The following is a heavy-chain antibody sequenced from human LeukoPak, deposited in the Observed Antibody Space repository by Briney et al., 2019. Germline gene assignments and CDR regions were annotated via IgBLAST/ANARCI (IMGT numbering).Heavy chain of an antibody. J-gene: IGHJ4*02. CDR3: AKSQWLAY. V-gene: IGHV3-30-3*01. Sequence: GGSLRLSCAASGFTFSSYAMHWVRQAPGKGLEWVAVISYDGSNKYYADSVKGRFTISRDNSKNTLYLQMNSLRAEDTAVYYCAKSQWLAYWGQGTLVTVSS. CDR1: GFTFSSYA. CDR2: ISYDGSNK. D-gene: IGHD6-19*01.